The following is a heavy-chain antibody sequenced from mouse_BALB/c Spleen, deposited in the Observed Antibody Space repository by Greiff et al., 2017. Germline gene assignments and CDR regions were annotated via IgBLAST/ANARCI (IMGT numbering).Heavy chain of an antibody. CDR3: ARNYGSGCDY. V-gene: IGHV5-9*03. Sequence: EVQLVESGGGLVKPGGSLKLSCAASGFTFSSYTMSWVRQTPEKRLEWVATISSGGGNTYYPDSVKGRFTISRDNAKNNLYLQMSSLRSEDTALYYCARNYGSGCDYWGQGTTLTVSS. CDR2: ISSGGGNT. CDR1: GFTFSSYT. D-gene: IGHD1-1*01. J-gene: IGHJ2*01.